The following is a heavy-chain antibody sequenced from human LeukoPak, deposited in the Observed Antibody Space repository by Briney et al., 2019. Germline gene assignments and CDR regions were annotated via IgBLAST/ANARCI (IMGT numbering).Heavy chain of an antibody. CDR2: ISGSGGST. Sequence: GGSLRLXCAASGFTFSSYAMRWVRQAPGKGLEWVSAISGSGGSTYYADSVKGRFTISRDNSKNTLYLQMNSLRAEDTAVYYCAKGTMIVVAADYMDVWGKGTTVTVSS. D-gene: IGHD3-22*01. CDR3: AKGTMIVVAADYMDV. CDR1: GFTFSSYA. V-gene: IGHV3-23*01. J-gene: IGHJ6*03.